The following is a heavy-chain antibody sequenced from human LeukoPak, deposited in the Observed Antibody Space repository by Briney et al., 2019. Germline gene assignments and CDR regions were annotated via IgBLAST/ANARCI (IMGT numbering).Heavy chain of an antibody. CDR3: AKGDYYDFWSGYPSSYYYYYGMDV. D-gene: IGHD3-3*01. CDR2: ISGSGGST. Sequence: GRSLRLSCAASGFTFSSYAMSWVRQAPGKGLERVSAISGSGGSTYYADSVKGRFTISRDNSKNTLYLQMNSLRAEDTAVYYCAKGDYYDFWSGYPSSYYYYYGMDVWGQGTTVTVSS. J-gene: IGHJ6*02. V-gene: IGHV3-23*01. CDR1: GFTFSSYA.